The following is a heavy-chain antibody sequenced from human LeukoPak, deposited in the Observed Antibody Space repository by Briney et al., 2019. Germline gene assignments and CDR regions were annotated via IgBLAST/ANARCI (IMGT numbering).Heavy chain of an antibody. CDR2: ISWISGSI. CDR3: AKGQTNMITLGGVIGPFDY. CDR1: GFTFDDYA. D-gene: IGHD3-16*02. Sequence: SLRLSCAASGFTFDDYAMHWLEPAPGKGLEGVSGISWISGSIAYADSVKGRFTISRDNAINSLYLQMNCLRAEDMALYDCAKGQTNMITLGGVIGPFDYWGQGNRVTVSS. J-gene: IGHJ4*02. V-gene: IGHV3-9*03.